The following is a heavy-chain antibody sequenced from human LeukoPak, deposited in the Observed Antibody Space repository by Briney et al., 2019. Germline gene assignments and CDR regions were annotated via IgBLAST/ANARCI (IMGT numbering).Heavy chain of an antibody. CDR3: AKADRGAFDY. CDR2: ISFDGSNK. J-gene: IGHJ4*02. D-gene: IGHD4/OR15-4a*01. Sequence: PGGSLRLSCAASGFTFSNYGMQWVRQAPGKGLEWVAVISFDGSNKYYADSVKGRFTISRDNSKNTLYLQMNSLRAEDTAVYYCAKADRGAFDYWGQGTLVTVSS. CDR1: GFTFSNYG. V-gene: IGHV3-30*18.